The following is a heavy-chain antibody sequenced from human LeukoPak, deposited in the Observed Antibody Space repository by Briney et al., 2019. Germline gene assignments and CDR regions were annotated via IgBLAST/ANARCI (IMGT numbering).Heavy chain of an antibody. CDR3: ARKYCSGGSCYFDY. CDR2: IIPIFGTA. Sequence: GASVNVSCKASGYMFTNYAIHWVRQAPGQGLEWMGGIIPIFGTANYAQKFQGRVTITADESTSTAYMELSSLRSEDTAVYYCARKYCSGGSCYFDYWGQGTLVTVSS. J-gene: IGHJ4*02. V-gene: IGHV1-69*13. CDR1: GYMFTNYA. D-gene: IGHD2-15*01.